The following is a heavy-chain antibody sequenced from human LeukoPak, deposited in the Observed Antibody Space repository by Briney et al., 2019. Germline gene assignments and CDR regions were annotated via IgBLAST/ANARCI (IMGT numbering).Heavy chain of an antibody. Sequence: GGSLRLSCVASGFTFSTSAMTWVRLGPGKGLEWVSAISGSGDSTYYTDSVKGRFTISRDNSKNTLYLHMTSLGAEDTAIYYCAKDISTSSWGQRTLVTVSS. CDR1: GFTFSTSA. J-gene: IGHJ5*02. D-gene: IGHD2/OR15-2a*01. CDR3: AKDISTSS. V-gene: IGHV3-23*01. CDR2: ISGSGDST.